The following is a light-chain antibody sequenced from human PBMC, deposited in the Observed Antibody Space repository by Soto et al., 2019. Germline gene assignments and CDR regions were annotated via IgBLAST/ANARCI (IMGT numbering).Light chain of an antibody. CDR2: DAS. Sequence: ETVMTQSPATLSLSPGERVTLSCSASQSINSNLAWYQQRPGQAPRVYICDASTRASAVPARFSGSGSGTEFTLTISSLQSEDFAVYYCQQYNNWPPDYTFGQGTKLEIK. CDR3: QQYNNWPPDYT. J-gene: IGKJ2*01. CDR1: QSINSN. V-gene: IGKV3-15*01.